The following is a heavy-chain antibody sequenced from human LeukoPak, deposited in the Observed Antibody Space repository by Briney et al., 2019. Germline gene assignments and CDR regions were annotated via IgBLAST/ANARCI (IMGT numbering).Heavy chain of an antibody. CDR1: GGSISSGGYY. CDR3: AATTGDIPAPYYMDV. J-gene: IGHJ6*03. V-gene: IGHV4-31*03. Sequence: PSETLSLTCTVSGGSISSGGYYWSWIRQHPGKGLEWIGYIYYSGNTYYNPSLKSRVTISVDTSKNQFSLKLSSVTAADTAVYYCAATTGDIPAPYYMDVWGKGTTVTVSS. CDR2: IYYSGNT. D-gene: IGHD5-24*01.